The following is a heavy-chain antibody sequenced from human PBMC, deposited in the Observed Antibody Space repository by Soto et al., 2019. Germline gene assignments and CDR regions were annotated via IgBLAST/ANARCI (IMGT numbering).Heavy chain of an antibody. J-gene: IGHJ6*02. CDR1: GFTFSSYD. Sequence: PGGSLRLSCAASGFTFSSYDMHWVRQATGKGLEWVSAIGTAGDTYYPGSVKGRFTISRENAKNSLYLQMSSLRAGDTAVYYCARDRRGYGMDVWGQGTTVTVSS. CDR2: IGTAGDT. CDR3: ARDRRGYGMDV. V-gene: IGHV3-13*01.